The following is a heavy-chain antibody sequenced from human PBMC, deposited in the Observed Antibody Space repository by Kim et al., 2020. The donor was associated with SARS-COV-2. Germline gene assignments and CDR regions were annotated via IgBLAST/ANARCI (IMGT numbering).Heavy chain of an antibody. V-gene: IGHV3-33*08. Sequence: GGSLRLSCAASGFTFSSYGMHWVRQAPGKGLEWVAVIWYDGSNKYYADSVKGRFTISRDNSKNTLYLQMNSLRAEDTAVYYCARDYEGVVTFGGVIATDAFDIWGQGTMVTVSS. J-gene: IGHJ3*02. CDR3: ARDYEGVVTFGGVIATDAFDI. D-gene: IGHD3-16*02. CDR1: GFTFSSYG. CDR2: IWYDGSNK.